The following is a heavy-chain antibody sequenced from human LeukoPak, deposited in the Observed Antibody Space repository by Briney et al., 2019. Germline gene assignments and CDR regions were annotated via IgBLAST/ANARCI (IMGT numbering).Heavy chain of an antibody. Sequence: PGGSLRLSCSASGFTFRNFAIGWVRQATGKGLEWVSSIGGGDTHYADCVKGRFTISRDDSRSTVDLQMGSLRAEDTAVYYCAKDGQSFNSMYDYFDSWGQGTLVTVSS. CDR1: GFTFRNFA. V-gene: IGHV3-23*01. CDR2: IGGGDT. J-gene: IGHJ4*02. D-gene: IGHD2-8*01. CDR3: AKDGQSFNSMYDYFDS.